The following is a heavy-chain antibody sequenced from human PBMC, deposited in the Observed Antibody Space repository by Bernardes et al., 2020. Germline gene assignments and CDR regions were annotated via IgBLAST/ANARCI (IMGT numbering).Heavy chain of an antibody. CDR3: ARHVSTVTTRYAFDI. Sequence: SETLSLTCTVSGGSISSSSYYWGWIRQPPGKGLEWIGSIYYSGSTYYNPSLKSRVTISVDTSKNQFSLKLSSVTAADTAVYYCARHVSTVTTRYAFDIWGQGTMVTVSS. D-gene: IGHD4-17*01. V-gene: IGHV4-39*01. CDR2: IYYSGST. J-gene: IGHJ3*02. CDR1: GGSISSSSYY.